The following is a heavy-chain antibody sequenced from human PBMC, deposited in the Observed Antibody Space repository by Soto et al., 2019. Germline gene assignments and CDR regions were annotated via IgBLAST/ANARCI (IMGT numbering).Heavy chain of an antibody. Sequence: QVQLVQSGAEVKKPGSSVKVSCKASGGTFSSYSINWVRQAPGQGLEWMGGNIPIFGEANYAQKFQGRVTTAADESTSTAYMELSSLRSEEKAVYYCARDGGRHSGGIDYWGQGTLVTVSS. J-gene: IGHJ4*02. D-gene: IGHD1-26*01. CDR1: GGTFSSYS. CDR2: NIPIFGEA. CDR3: ARDGGRHSGGIDY. V-gene: IGHV1-69*01.